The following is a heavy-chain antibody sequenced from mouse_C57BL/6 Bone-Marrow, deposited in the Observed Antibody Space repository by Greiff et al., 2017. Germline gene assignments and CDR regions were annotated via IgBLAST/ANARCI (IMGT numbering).Heavy chain of an antibody. J-gene: IGHJ1*03. CDR1: GYTFTSYW. Sequence: QVQLQQPGAELVKPGASVKLSCKASGYTFTSYWMHWVKQRPGQGLEWIGMIHPNSGSTNYNEKFKSKATLTVDKSSSTAYMQLSSLTSEDSAVYYCARVMIRWYFDVWCRGTTVTVSA. CDR3: ARVMIRWYFDV. V-gene: IGHV1-64*01. CDR2: IHPNSGST. D-gene: IGHD2-4*01.